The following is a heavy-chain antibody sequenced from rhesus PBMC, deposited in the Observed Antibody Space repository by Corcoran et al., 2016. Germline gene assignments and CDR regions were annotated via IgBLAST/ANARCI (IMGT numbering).Heavy chain of an antibody. CDR2: TYNRTKWFN. CDR1: GARVPSHRRP. V-gene: IGHV6-1*01. J-gene: IGHJ5-1*01. Sequence: QVQLQESGPGLVKPSQTLSLTCAISGARVPSHRRPWHWSRPSPSGGLVWLGRTYNRTKWFNDYAQSVQNRISINPDTSTNQFSLQLNSVTPEDMAMYYCARGDYQGRFDVWGPGVLVTVSS. CDR3: ARGDYQGRFDV. D-gene: IGHD3-9*01.